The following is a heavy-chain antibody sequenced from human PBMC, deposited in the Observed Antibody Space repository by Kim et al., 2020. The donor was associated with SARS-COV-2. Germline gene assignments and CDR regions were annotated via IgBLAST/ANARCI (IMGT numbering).Heavy chain of an antibody. CDR1: GGSISSGGYS. CDR3: ARYGDYYAFDI. V-gene: IGHV4-30-2*01. J-gene: IGHJ3*02. CDR2: IYHSGST. D-gene: IGHD4-17*01. Sequence: SETLSLTCAVSGGSISSGGYSWSWIRQPPGKGLEWIGYIYHSGSTYYNPSLKSRVTISVDRSKNQFSLKLSSVTAADTAVYYCARYGDYYAFDIWGQGT.